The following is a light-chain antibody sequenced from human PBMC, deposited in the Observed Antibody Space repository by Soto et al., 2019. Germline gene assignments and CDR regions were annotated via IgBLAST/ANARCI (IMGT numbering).Light chain of an antibody. Sequence: QSALTQPASVSGSPGQSITISCTGTSNDVGGYNYVSWYQHHPGKAPKLIIYEVSNRPSGVSNRFSGSKSGNTASLTISGLQAEDEADYFCSSYRTNSIRVFGGGTNLTVL. J-gene: IGLJ3*02. CDR3: SSYRTNSIRV. CDR1: SNDVGGYNY. CDR2: EVS. V-gene: IGLV2-14*01.